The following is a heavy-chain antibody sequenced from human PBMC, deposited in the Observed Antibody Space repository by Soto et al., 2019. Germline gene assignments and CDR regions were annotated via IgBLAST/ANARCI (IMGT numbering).Heavy chain of an antibody. CDR3: VTGDHLVR. D-gene: IGHD6-6*01. CDR1: GYTFTGYY. Sequence: XAVKGSCKPSGYTFTGYYLNWVRQAPGRGLEWVGWINPKTGDTNNAQKFQGRVTMTTDTSISTGYMELSGLKSDDTAVYYCVTGDHLVRWGQGTRVTVSS. CDR2: INPKTGDT. J-gene: IGHJ4*02. V-gene: IGHV1-2*02.